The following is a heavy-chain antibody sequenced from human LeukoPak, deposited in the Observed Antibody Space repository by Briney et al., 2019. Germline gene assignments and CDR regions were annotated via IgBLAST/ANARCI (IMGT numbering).Heavy chain of an antibody. Sequence: PGGSLRLSCAASGFTVSSNYMSWVRQAPGKGLEWVSVIYRGGSTYYADSVKGRFTISRDNSKNTLYLQMNSLRAEDTAVYYCARSRGSGSYDYWGQGTLVTVSS. D-gene: IGHD3-10*01. CDR3: ARSRGSGSYDY. J-gene: IGHJ4*02. V-gene: IGHV3-53*01. CDR2: IYRGGST. CDR1: GFTVSSNY.